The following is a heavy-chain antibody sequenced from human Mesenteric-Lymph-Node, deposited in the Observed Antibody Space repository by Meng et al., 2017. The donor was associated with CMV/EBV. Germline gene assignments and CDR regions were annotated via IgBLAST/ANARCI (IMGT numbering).Heavy chain of an antibody. Sequence: SSGGYYGSWVRQPPGKGLEWIGEIYHSGSTNYNPSLKSRVTISVDKSKNQFSLKLSSVTAADTAVYYCARDRRTYGSGSYPIYYFDYWGQGTLVTVSS. CDR1: SSGGYY. CDR2: IYHSGST. CDR3: ARDRRTYGSGSYPIYYFDY. J-gene: IGHJ4*02. D-gene: IGHD3-10*01. V-gene: IGHV4-4*02.